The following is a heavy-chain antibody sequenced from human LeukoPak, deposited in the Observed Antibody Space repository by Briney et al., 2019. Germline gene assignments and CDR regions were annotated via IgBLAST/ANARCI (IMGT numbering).Heavy chain of an antibody. CDR1: GDSITSRSYY. CDR2: IYYSGST. D-gene: IGHD2-15*01. Sequence: SETLSLTCTVSGDSITSRSYYWGWIRQPPGKGLEWIGSIYYSGSTYYNPSLKRRVAISVDTSRNQLSLRMSSVTAADTAVYFCVSKYCSGGRCYIPPVDYWGQGTQVTVSS. CDR3: VSKYCSGGRCYIPPVDY. J-gene: IGHJ4*02. V-gene: IGHV4-39*01.